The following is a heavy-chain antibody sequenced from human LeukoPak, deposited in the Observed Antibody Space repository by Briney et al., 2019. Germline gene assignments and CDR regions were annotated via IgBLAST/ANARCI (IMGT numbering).Heavy chain of an antibody. J-gene: IGHJ3*02. CDR2: ISSSSSSYI. CDR3: ARSWELHAFDI. V-gene: IGHV3-21*01. CDR1: GFTFSSYS. D-gene: IGHD1-26*01. Sequence: GGSLRLSCAASGFTFSSYSMSWVRQAPGKRLEWVSSISSSSSSYIYYADSVKGRFTISRDNAKNSLYLQMNSLRAEDTAVYYCARSWELHAFDIWGQGTIVTVSS.